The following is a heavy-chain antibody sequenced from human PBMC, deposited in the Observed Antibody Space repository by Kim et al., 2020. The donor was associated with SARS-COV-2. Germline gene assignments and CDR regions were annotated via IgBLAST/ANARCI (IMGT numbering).Heavy chain of an antibody. V-gene: IGHV4-34*01. D-gene: IGHD3-10*01. Sequence: SLKSRVTISVDTSKNQFSLKLSSVTAADTAVYYCARGKTGRGYYYGMDVWGQGTTVTVSS. J-gene: IGHJ6*02. CDR3: ARGKTGRGYYYGMDV.